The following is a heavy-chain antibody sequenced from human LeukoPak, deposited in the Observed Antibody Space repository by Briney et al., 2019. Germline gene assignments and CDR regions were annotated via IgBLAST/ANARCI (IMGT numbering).Heavy chain of an antibody. CDR3: ATDSSPMRFLEWLFPRMDV. D-gene: IGHD3-3*01. Sequence: ASVKVSCKASGYTFTSYGISWVRQAPGQGLEWMGWISAYNGNTNYAQKFQGRVTMTEDTSTDTAYMELSSLRSEDTAVYYCATDSSPMRFLEWLFPRMDVWGQGTTVTVSS. V-gene: IGHV1-18*01. CDR1: GYTFTSYG. CDR2: ISAYNGNT. J-gene: IGHJ6*02.